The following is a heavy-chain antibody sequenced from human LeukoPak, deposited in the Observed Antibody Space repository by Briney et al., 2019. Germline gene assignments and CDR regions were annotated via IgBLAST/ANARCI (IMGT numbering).Heavy chain of an antibody. V-gene: IGHV4-30-2*01. J-gene: IGHJ6*03. Sequence: PSETLSLTCAVSGGSISSGGYSWSWIRQPPGKGLEWIGYIYHSGSTYYNPSLKSRVTISVDTSKNQFSLKLSSVTAADTAVYYCARGRAAKSGYYYYMDVWGKGTTVTVSS. D-gene: IGHD3-10*01. CDR1: GGSISSGGYS. CDR2: IYHSGST. CDR3: ARGRAAKSGYYYYMDV.